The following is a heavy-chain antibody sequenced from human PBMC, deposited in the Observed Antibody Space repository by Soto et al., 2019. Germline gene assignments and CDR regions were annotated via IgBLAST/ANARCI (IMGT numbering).Heavy chain of an antibody. V-gene: IGHV3-21*01. D-gene: IGHD2-2*01. CDR3: ARPPFICSSTSCYYDYYMDV. Sequence: GGSLRLSCAASGFTFSSYSMNWVRQAPGKGLEWVSSISSSSSYIYYADSVKGRFTISRDNAKNSLYLQMNSLRAEDTAVYYCARPPFICSSTSCYYDYYMDVWGKGTTVTVSS. CDR2: ISSSSSYI. CDR1: GFTFSSYS. J-gene: IGHJ6*03.